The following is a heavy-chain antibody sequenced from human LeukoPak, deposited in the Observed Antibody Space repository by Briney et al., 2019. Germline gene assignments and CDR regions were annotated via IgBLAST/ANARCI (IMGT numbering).Heavy chain of an antibody. J-gene: IGHJ4*02. Sequence: GGSLRLSCAASGFTFSRYWMHWVRQAPGKGLVWVSCIKSDGSSTSIADSAKGRFAISRDNAKNTVYLQMNSLRAEDTAVYYCVRDNRSYNFDYWGQGTLVTVSS. CDR2: IKSDGSST. CDR1: GFTFSRYW. D-gene: IGHD1-26*01. CDR3: VRDNRSYNFDY. V-gene: IGHV3-74*01.